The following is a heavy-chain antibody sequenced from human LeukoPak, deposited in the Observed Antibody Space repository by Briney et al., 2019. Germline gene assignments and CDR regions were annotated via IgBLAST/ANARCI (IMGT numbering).Heavy chain of an antibody. V-gene: IGHV3-9*01. J-gene: IGHJ3*02. Sequence: GGSLRLSCAASGFTFDDYAMHWVRQAPGKGLEWVSAISWNSGSIGYADSVKGRFTISRDNAKSSLYLQMNSLRSEDTAVYYCARQRHYDRGWGDDFDIWGQGTMVTVSS. CDR3: ARQRHYDRGWGDDFDI. CDR2: ISWNSGSI. D-gene: IGHD3-22*01. CDR1: GFTFDDYA.